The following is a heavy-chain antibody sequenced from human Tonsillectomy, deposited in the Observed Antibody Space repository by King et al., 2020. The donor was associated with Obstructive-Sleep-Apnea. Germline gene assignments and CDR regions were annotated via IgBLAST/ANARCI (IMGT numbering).Heavy chain of an antibody. D-gene: IGHD3-3*01. CDR1: GFTFSSYS. CDR2: ISSSSSYI. CDR3: AGAASGDFWSTNWFDP. J-gene: IGHJ5*02. V-gene: IGHV3-21*01. Sequence: VQLVESGGGLVKPGGSLRLSCAASGFTFSSYSMNWVRQAPGKGLEWVSSISSSSSYIYYADSVKGRFTISRDNAKNSLYLQMNSLRAEDTDVFYCAGAASGDFWSTNWFDPWGQGTLVTVSS.